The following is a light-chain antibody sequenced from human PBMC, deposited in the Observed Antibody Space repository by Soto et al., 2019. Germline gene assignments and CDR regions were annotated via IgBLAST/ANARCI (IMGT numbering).Light chain of an antibody. CDR1: QSISSW. Sequence: DIQRTQSPSTLSGSVADTVTITCRASQSISSWLAWYQQKPGKAPKLLIYDASNLESGVPSRFSGSGSGTEFTLTISSLQPDDFATYYCQQYNSYPITFGQGTRLEIK. V-gene: IGKV1-5*01. CDR2: DAS. CDR3: QQYNSYPIT. J-gene: IGKJ5*01.